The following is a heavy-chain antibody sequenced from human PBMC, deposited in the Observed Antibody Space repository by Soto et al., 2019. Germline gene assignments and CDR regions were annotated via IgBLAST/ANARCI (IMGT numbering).Heavy chain of an antibody. CDR3: ARTLGITIFGVVTPPDV. Sequence: QVQLVQSGAEVKKPGASVKVSCKASGYTFTSYGISWVRQAPGQGLEWMGWISAYNGNTNYAQKLQGRVTMTTDTSTSTADMELRSLRSDDTAVYYCARTLGITIFGVVTPPDVWGQGTTVTVSS. V-gene: IGHV1-18*01. J-gene: IGHJ6*02. CDR2: ISAYNGNT. CDR1: GYTFTSYG. D-gene: IGHD3-3*01.